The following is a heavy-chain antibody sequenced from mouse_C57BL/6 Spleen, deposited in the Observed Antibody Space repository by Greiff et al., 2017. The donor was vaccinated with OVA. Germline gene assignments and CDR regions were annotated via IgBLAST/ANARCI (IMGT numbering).Heavy chain of an antibody. J-gene: IGHJ4*01. V-gene: IGHV14-2*01. CDR1: GFNIKDYY. D-gene: IGHD2-3*01. Sequence: EVQLQESGAELVKPGASVKLSCTASGFNIKDYYMHWVKQRTEQGLEWIGRIDPEDGETKYAPKFQGKATITADTSSNTAYLPLSSLTSEDTAVYYCARIYDGYLYYAMDYWGQGTSVTVSS. CDR3: ARIYDGYLYYAMDY. CDR2: IDPEDGET.